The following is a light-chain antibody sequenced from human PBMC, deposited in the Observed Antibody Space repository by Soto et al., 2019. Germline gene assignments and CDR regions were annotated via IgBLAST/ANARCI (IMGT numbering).Light chain of an antibody. Sequence: EIVMTQSPATLSVSAGERATLSCRASQSVSSNLAWYQQTPGQAPRLLIYDASTRATGVPARFSGSGSGTEFTLTISSLQSEDSAVYYCQQYNDWPRTFGQGTKVEIK. V-gene: IGKV3-15*01. J-gene: IGKJ1*01. CDR2: DAS. CDR1: QSVSSN. CDR3: QQYNDWPRT.